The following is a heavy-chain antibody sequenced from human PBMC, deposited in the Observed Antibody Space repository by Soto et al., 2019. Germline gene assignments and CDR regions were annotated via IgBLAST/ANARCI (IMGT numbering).Heavy chain of an antibody. CDR2: IKQDGSEK. D-gene: IGHD6-13*01. Sequence: EVQLVESGGGLVQPGGSLRLSCAASGFTFSSYWMSWVRQAPGKGLEWVANIKQDGSEKYYVDSVKGRFTISRDNAKNSLYLQMNSLRAEDTAVYYCASGMYSSSWYSDYWGQGTLVTVSS. CDR1: GFTFSSYW. J-gene: IGHJ4*02. CDR3: ASGMYSSSWYSDY. V-gene: IGHV3-7*01.